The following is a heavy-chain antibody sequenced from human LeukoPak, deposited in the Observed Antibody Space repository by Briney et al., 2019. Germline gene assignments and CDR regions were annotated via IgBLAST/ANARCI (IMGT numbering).Heavy chain of an antibody. CDR1: GGSISSYY. CDR3: ARDRSSSWYLDWFDP. J-gene: IGHJ5*02. V-gene: IGHV4-4*07. CDR2: IYTSGST. D-gene: IGHD6-13*01. Sequence: PSETLSLTSTVSGGSISSYYWSWIRQPAGKGLEWIGRIYTSGSTNYNPSLKSRVTMSVDTSKNQFSLKLSSVTAADTAVYYCARDRSSSWYLDWFDPWGQGTLVTGSS.